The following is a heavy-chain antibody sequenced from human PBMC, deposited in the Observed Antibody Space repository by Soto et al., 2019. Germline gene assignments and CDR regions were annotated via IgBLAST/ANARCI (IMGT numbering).Heavy chain of an antibody. J-gene: IGHJ6*02. V-gene: IGHV3-33*01. CDR3: ARLGYCSSTSCHRYYYYGMDV. Sequence: QSGGSLRLSCAASGFTFSSYGMHWVRQAPGKGLEWVAVIWYDGSNKYYADSVKGRFTISRDNSKNTLYLQMNSLRAEDTAVYYCARLGYCSSTSCHRYYYYGMDVWGQGTTVTVSS. D-gene: IGHD2-2*01. CDR1: GFTFSSYG. CDR2: IWYDGSNK.